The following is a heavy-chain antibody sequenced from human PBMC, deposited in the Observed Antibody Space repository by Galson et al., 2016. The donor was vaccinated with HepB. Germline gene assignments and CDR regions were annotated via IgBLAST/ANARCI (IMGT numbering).Heavy chain of an antibody. V-gene: IGHV3-23*01. CDR2: ISGSGDLK. Sequence: SLRLSCAASGFTFSSYAMSWVRQAPGKGLEWVSGISGSGDLKYYADSVKGRFTISRDNPKNTLHLQMKSLRVDDTAVYYCAKIWGKSSGWYGSSYFQYGMDVWGQGTTGSGS. CDR1: GFTFSSYA. D-gene: IGHD6-19*01. CDR3: AKIWGKSSGWYGSSYFQYGMDV. J-gene: IGHJ6*02.